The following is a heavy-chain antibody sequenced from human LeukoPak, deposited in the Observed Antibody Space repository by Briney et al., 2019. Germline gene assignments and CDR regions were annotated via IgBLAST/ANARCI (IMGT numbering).Heavy chain of an antibody. V-gene: IGHV1-18*01. Sequence: ASVKVSCKASGYTFTSYGISWVRQAPGQGLEWMGWISAYNGNTNYAQKLQGRVTMTTDTSTSTAYMELRSLRSDDTAAYYCARAPAGVVVITTSPDYWGQGTLVTVSS. CDR1: GYTFTSYG. D-gene: IGHD3-22*01. CDR2: ISAYNGNT. J-gene: IGHJ4*02. CDR3: ARAPAGVVVITTSPDY.